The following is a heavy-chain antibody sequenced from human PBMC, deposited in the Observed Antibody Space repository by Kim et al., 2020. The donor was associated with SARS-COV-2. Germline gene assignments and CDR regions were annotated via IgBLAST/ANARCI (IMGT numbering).Heavy chain of an antibody. CDR3: ARDSSRWSGLGVIFDL. D-gene: IGHD6-13*01. J-gene: IGHJ4*02. Sequence: ASVKVSCKASGYTFSDYYMHWVRQAPGQGLEWMGRINSNSGNTKYAQRFQGRVTMTRDTSISTAYMELSSLRSDDTAVYYCARDSSRWSGLGVIFDLWGQGALVTVSS. CDR2: INSNSGNT. V-gene: IGHV1-2*06. CDR1: GYTFSDYY.